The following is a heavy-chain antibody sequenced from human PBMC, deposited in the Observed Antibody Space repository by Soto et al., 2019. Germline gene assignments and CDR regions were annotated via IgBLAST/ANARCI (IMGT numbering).Heavy chain of an antibody. D-gene: IGHD2-2*03. CDR2: IYYSGST. V-gene: IGHV4-59*01. CDR3: AGYCVSTSCYGVDY. Sequence: SETLSLTSTVSGGSISSYDWSWIRQPPGKGLEWIGYIYYSGSTNYNPSLKSRVTISVDTSKNQFSLKLSSVTAADTAGYYCAGYCVSTSCYGVDYGGQGPWVPVSS. J-gene: IGHJ4*02. CDR1: GGSISSYD.